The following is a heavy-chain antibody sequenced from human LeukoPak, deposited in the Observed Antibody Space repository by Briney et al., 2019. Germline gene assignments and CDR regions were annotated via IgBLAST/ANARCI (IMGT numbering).Heavy chain of an antibody. D-gene: IGHD2-2*01. J-gene: IGHJ5*02. V-gene: IGHV1-3*01. CDR1: GYTFTSYA. CDR3: ARDRWGYCSSTSCGWFDP. CDR2: LNAGNGNT. Sequence: ASVKVSCKASGYTFTSYAMHWVRQAPGQRLEWMGWLNAGNGNTKYSQKFQGRVTITRDTSASTAYMELSSLRSEDTAVYYCARDRWGYCSSTSCGWFDPWGQGTLVTVSS.